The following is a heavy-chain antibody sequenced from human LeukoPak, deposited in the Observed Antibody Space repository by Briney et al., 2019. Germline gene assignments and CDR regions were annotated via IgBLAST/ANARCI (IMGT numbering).Heavy chain of an antibody. V-gene: IGHV3-30-3*01. CDR1: GFTFSSYA. D-gene: IGHD3-22*01. CDR2: ISYDGSNK. Sequence: GGSLRLSCAASGFTFSSYAMHWVRQAPGKGLEWVAGISYDGSNKYYADSVKGRFTISRDNSKNTLYLQMNSLRAEDTAVYYCARDREIVVAPGPFLDYWGQGTLVTVSS. J-gene: IGHJ4*02. CDR3: ARDREIVVAPGPFLDY.